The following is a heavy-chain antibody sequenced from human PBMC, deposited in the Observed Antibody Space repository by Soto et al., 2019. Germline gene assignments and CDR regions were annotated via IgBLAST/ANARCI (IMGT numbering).Heavy chain of an antibody. J-gene: IGHJ4*02. CDR2: ISAYNGNT. Sequence: QVQLVQSGAEVKNPGASVKVSCKASGYTFTSYGISWVRQAPGQGLEWMGWISAYNGNTNYAQKLQGRVTMTADTSTRTAYVELSSLSSDDTAVYYCARDAGFRSDYWGQGNVVSVSS. V-gene: IGHV1-18*01. D-gene: IGHD3-9*01. CDR3: ARDAGFRSDY. CDR1: GYTFTSYG.